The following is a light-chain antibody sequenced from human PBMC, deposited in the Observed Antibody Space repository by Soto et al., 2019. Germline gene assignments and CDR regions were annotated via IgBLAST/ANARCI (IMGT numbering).Light chain of an antibody. CDR3: SLYTTTSSWV. J-gene: IGLJ3*02. Sequence: QSALTQPPSVSGSPGQSVTISCTGTASDVGSYNRVSWYQQPPGAAPKLMIYEVSNRPSEVPDRFSGSKSGNTASLTISGLLAEDEGDYYCSLYTTTSSWVFGGGTKLTVL. CDR2: EVS. V-gene: IGLV2-18*01. CDR1: ASDVGSYNR.